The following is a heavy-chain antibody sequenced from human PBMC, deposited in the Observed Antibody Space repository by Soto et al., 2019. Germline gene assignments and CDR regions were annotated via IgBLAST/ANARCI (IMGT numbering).Heavy chain of an antibody. CDR2: IYYSGST. J-gene: IGHJ5*02. CDR1: GGSINSGGYY. Sequence: SETLSLTCTVSGGSINSGGYYWSWIRQHPGKGLEWIGYIYYSGSTYYNPSLKSRVTISVDTSKNQFSLKLSSVTAADTAVYYCATSAAGTWNWFDPWGQGTLVTVSS. D-gene: IGHD6-13*01. V-gene: IGHV4-31*03. CDR3: ATSAAGTWNWFDP.